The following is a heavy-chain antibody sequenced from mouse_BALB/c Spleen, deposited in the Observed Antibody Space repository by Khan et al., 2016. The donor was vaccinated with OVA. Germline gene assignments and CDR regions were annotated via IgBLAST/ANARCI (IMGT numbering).Heavy chain of an antibody. V-gene: IGHV5-6*01. D-gene: IGHD4-1*01. CDR1: GFTFSSYS. Sequence: EVELVESGGDLVKPGGSLKLSCAASGFTFSSYSMSWVRQTPDKRLEWVASISSGGDYTYYPDSVKGRFTISRDNAKTTLYLQMRDLKSEDTAMYSCAHHLTGSVAYWGQGTLVTGSA. CDR3: AHHLTGSVAY. CDR2: ISSGGDYT. J-gene: IGHJ3*01.